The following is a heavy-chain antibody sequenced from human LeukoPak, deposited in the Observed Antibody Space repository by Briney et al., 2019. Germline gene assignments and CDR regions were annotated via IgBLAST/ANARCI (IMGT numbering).Heavy chain of an antibody. Sequence: PGRSLRLSCAASGFTFSSYAMHWVRQAPGKGLEWVAVISYDGSNKYYADSVKGRFTISRDNSKNTLYLQMNSLRAEDTAVYCCARPSCEYQLLCPFDYWGQGTLVTVSS. CDR1: GFTFSSYA. J-gene: IGHJ4*02. CDR2: ISYDGSNK. D-gene: IGHD2-2*01. V-gene: IGHV3-30-3*01. CDR3: ARPSCEYQLLCPFDY.